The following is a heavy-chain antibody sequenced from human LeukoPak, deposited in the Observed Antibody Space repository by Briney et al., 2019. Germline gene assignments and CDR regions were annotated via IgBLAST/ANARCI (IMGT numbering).Heavy chain of an antibody. Sequence: PGGSLRLSCAASGFTVSSNYMSWVRQAPGKGLEWVSVIYSGGSTYYADSVKGRFTISRDNSKNTLYLQMNSLRAEDTAVYYCARTYGSGSYYRYSYYFDYWGQGTLVTVPS. CDR2: IYSGGST. V-gene: IGHV3-66*02. CDR1: GFTVSSNY. D-gene: IGHD3-10*01. J-gene: IGHJ4*02. CDR3: ARTYGSGSYYRYSYYFDY.